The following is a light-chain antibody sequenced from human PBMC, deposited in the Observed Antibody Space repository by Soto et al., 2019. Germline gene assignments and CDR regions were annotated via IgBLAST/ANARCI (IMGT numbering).Light chain of an antibody. J-gene: IGLJ1*01. Sequence: QSVLTQPPSVSEAPGQRVTISCTGSSSNIGAGYEAHWYQPVPGTAPKLLIYENNNRPSGVPDRFSGSTSGTSASLAITGLQAEDEAEYYCQSYDSSLSGYVFGTGTKLTVL. CDR2: ENN. CDR1: SSNIGAGYE. CDR3: QSYDSSLSGYV. V-gene: IGLV1-40*01.